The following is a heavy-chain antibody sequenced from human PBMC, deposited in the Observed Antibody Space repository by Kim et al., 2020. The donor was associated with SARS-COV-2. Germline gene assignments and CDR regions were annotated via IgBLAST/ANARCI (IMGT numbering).Heavy chain of an antibody. D-gene: IGHD2-21*02. Sequence: GDTFYADSVKGRFTISRDNFKNTLYLRMNSLRDEDTGVYYCTRDHVDGYCSWGQGTLVTVSS. CDR2: GDT. V-gene: IGHV3-66*01. J-gene: IGHJ5*02. CDR3: TRDHVDGYCS.